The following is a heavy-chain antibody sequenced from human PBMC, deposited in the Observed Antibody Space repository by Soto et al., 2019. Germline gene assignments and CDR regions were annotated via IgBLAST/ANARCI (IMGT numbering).Heavy chain of an antibody. Sequence: SVKVSCKASGGTFSSYAISWVRQAPGQGLEWMGGIIPIFGTANYAQKFQGRVTITADESTSTAYMELSSLRSEDTAVYYCARDPLMGPRSYYDSSGPTGMDVWGQGTSVTVSS. V-gene: IGHV1-69*13. J-gene: IGHJ6*02. CDR3: ARDPLMGPRSYYDSSGPTGMDV. D-gene: IGHD3-22*01. CDR2: IIPIFGTA. CDR1: GGTFSSYA.